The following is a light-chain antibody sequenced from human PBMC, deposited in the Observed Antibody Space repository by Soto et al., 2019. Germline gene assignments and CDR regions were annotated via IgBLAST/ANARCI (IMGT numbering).Light chain of an antibody. CDR3: CSYAGSSTYYV. V-gene: IGLV2-23*02. J-gene: IGLJ1*01. CDR2: EVS. Sequence: QSALTQSASVSGSPGQSITISCTGTSSDVGSYNLVSWYQQHPGKAPKLMIYEVSKRPSGVSNRFSGSKSGNTASLTISGLQAEDEADYYCCSYAGSSTYYVFGNGTKVTVL. CDR1: SSDVGSYNL.